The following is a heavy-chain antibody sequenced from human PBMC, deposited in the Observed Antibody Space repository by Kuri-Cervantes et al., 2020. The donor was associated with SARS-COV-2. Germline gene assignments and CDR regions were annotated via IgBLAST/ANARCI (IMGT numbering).Heavy chain of an antibody. Sequence: LSLTWSASGFTFSSYLMSWVRQAPGKGLEWVANIKQDGSEKDYVDSVKGRFTISRDNAKNSLYLQMNSLRAEDTAVYYCAREKGITIFGVVITAAVVGYWGQGTLVTVSS. CDR2: IKQDGSEK. CDR1: GFTFSSYL. D-gene: IGHD3-3*01. V-gene: IGHV3-7*01. J-gene: IGHJ4*02. CDR3: AREKGITIFGVVITAAVVGY.